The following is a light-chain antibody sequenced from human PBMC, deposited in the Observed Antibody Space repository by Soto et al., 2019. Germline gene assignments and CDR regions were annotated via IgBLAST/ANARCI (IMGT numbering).Light chain of an antibody. CDR1: SCNIGTYT. CDR3: AAWDDSLSGRV. CDR2: NNN. J-gene: IGLJ3*02. Sequence: QSVLTQPPSASGTPGQGVAISCSRSSCNIGTYTVNWYQRLPGTAPKLLIYNNNERPSGVPDRFSASKSGTSASLAISGLQSEDEAEYYCAAWDDSLSGRVFGRGTKVTV. V-gene: IGLV1-44*01.